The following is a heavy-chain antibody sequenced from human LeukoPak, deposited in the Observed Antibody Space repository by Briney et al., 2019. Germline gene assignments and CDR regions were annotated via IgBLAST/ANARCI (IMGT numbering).Heavy chain of an antibody. CDR1: GYTFTGYY. V-gene: IGHV1-2*02. J-gene: IGHJ3*02. CDR2: INPNSGGT. CDR3: ARDRGYCSSTSCYRGDAFDI. D-gene: IGHD2-2*01. Sequence: ASVKVSCKASGYTFTGYYMHWVRQAPGQGLEWMGWINPNSGGTNYAQKFQGRVTMTRDTSISTAYMELSRLRSDDTAVYYCARDRGYCSSTSCYRGDAFDIWGQGTMVTVSS.